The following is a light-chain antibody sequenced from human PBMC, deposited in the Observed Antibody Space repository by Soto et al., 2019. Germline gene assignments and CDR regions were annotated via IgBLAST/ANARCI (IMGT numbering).Light chain of an antibody. CDR3: QQYGSSPTT. V-gene: IGKV3-20*01. J-gene: IGKJ5*01. CDR1: QSVSSSY. CDR2: GAS. Sequence: EIVLTQSPGTLSLSPVEIATLSFMASQSVSSSYLAWYQQKPGQAPRLLIYGASSRATGIPDRFSGSGSGTDFTLTISRLEPEDFAVYYCQQYGSSPTTFGQGTRLEI.